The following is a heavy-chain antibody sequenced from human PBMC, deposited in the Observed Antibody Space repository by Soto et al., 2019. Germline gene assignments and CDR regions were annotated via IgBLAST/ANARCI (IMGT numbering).Heavy chain of an antibody. Sequence: GASVKVSCKASGGTFSSYAISWVRQAPGQGLEWMGGIIPIFGTANYAQKFQGRVTITADESTSTAYMELSSLRSEDTAVYYCASDRSNVLVGSVVVHWFDPWGQGTLVTVSS. J-gene: IGHJ5*02. D-gene: IGHD3-10*02. CDR1: GGTFSSYA. V-gene: IGHV1-69*13. CDR3: ASDRSNVLVGSVVVHWFDP. CDR2: IIPIFGTA.